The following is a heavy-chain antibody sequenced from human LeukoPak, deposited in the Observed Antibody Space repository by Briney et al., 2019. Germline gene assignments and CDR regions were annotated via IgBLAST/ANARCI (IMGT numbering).Heavy chain of an antibody. V-gene: IGHV4-4*07. CDR1: GGSITGYY. J-gene: IGHJ5*02. CDR2: IYTSGST. CDR3: ARGSPTTNKGAYGWFDP. Sequence: SETLSLTCSVSGGSITGYYWSWIRQPAGKGLEWIGRIYTSGSTNYSPSLKSRVTMSFDTSKNQFSLKLSSVTAADTAVYYCARGSPTTNKGAYGWFDPWGQGTLVTVSS. D-gene: IGHD1-14*01.